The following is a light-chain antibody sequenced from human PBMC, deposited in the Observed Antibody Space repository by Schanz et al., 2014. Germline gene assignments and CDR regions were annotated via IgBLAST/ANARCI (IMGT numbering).Light chain of an antibody. CDR1: SSDVGGYNY. J-gene: IGLJ2*01. Sequence: QSALTQPASVSGSPGQSITISCTGTSSDVGGYNYVSWYQQHPGKAPKLMIYDVSKRPSGVPDRFSGSKSGTSASLAISGLQSEDEADYYCAAWDDSLNGVFGGGTKLTVL. V-gene: IGLV2-14*01. CDR3: AAWDDSLNGV. CDR2: DVS.